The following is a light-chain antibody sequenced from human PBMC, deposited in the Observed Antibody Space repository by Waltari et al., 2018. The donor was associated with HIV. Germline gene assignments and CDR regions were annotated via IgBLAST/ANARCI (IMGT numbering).Light chain of an antibody. CDR1: QSVSSN. CDR2: GAS. Sequence: EIVMTQSPATLSVSPGERATLSCRASQSVSSNLAWYQQKPGQAPRLLIYGASTRATGIPARFGGSGSGTEFTLTISSLQSEDFAVYYCQQFNNWPYTFGQGPSWRSN. V-gene: IGKV3-15*01. CDR3: QQFNNWPYT. J-gene: IGKJ2*01.